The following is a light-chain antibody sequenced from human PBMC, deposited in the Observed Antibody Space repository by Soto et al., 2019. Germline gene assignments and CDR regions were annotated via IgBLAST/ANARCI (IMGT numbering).Light chain of an antibody. V-gene: IGKV3-20*01. CDR2: GAS. CDR3: QMYGSAPPGT. Sequence: EIGLTQSPGTLSVSPGERATLSCRASQSLSSSYLAWYQQKPGRAPRLLIYGASIRATGIPGRFSGSGSGTDFTLTISRLEPEDFAVYYCQMYGSAPPGTFGQGTKVDIK. CDR1: QSLSSSY. J-gene: IGKJ1*01.